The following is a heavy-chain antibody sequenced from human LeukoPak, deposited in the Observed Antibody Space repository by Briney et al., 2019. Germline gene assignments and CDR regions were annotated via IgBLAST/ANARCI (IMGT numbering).Heavy chain of an antibody. CDR3: AKGFEQWLTYFDF. CDR2: IGDSGDPT. J-gene: IGHJ4*02. V-gene: IGHV3-23*01. CDR1: GFAFSSQA. D-gene: IGHD6-19*01. Sequence: GGSLRLSCAASGFAFSSQAMGWVRQAPGKGLEWVSVIGDSGDPTYYADSVKGRFTISRDNSKNTLYLQMNSLRADDTAVYYCAKGFEQWLTYFDFWGQGTLVTVSS.